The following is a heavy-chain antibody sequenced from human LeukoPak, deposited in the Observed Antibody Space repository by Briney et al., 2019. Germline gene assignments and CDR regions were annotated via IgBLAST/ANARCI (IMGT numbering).Heavy chain of an antibody. V-gene: IGHV1-69*01. J-gene: IGHJ4*02. D-gene: IGHD2-2*01. Sequence: SVKVSCKASGGTFSIYAISWVRQAPGQGLEWMGGIIPIFGTANYAQKFQGRVTITADESTSTAYMELSSLRSEDTAVYYCARSVGYCSSTTCWYYFDYWSQGTLVTVSS. CDR3: ARSVGYCSSTTCWYYFDY. CDR2: IIPIFGTA. CDR1: GGTFSIYA.